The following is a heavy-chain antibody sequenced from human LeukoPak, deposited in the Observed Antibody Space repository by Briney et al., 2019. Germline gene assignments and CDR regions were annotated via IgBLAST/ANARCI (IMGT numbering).Heavy chain of an antibody. CDR1: GGSISSYY. CDR3: ARLTWDTAMIRYYFDY. D-gene: IGHD5-18*01. Sequence: SETLSLTCTVSGGSISSYYWSWIRQPPGKGLEWIGYIYYSGSTTYNPSLKSRVPISVDTSKNQFSLKLSSVTAADTAVYYCARLTWDTAMIRYYFDYWGQGTLVTVSS. J-gene: IGHJ4*02. V-gene: IGHV4-59*08. CDR2: IYYSGST.